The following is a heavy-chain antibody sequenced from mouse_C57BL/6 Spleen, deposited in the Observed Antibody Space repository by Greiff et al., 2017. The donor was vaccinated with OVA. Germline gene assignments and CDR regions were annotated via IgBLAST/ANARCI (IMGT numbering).Heavy chain of an antibody. CDR3: ARSQDYSNYTLYYYAMDY. D-gene: IGHD2-5*01. J-gene: IGHJ4*01. Sequence: VKLMESGAELARPGASVKLSCKASGYTFTSYGISWVKQRTGQGLEWIGEIYPRSGNTYYNEKFKGKATLTAVKSSSTAYMELRSLTSEDSAVYFCARSQDYSNYTLYYYAMDYWGQGTSVTVSS. CDR2: IYPRSGNT. CDR1: GYTFTSYG. V-gene: IGHV1-81*01.